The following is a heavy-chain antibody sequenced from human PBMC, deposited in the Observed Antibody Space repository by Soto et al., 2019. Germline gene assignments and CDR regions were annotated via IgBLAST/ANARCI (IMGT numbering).Heavy chain of an antibody. V-gene: IGHV1-58*02. Sequence: VKVSCKASGSGFISSGIQWVRQAHGQRLEWIGWIVVASGQTNYAQNFRGRVAITRDTSTATAYIELTGLTSEDTAVYFCSADRPDIGVGWWVWGQGTTVTVSS. J-gene: IGHJ6*02. CDR1: GSGFISSG. CDR3: SADRPDIGVGWWV. D-gene: IGHD2-15*01. CDR2: IVVASGQT.